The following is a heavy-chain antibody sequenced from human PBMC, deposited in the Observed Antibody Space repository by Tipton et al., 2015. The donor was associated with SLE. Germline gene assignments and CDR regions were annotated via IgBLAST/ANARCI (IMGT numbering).Heavy chain of an antibody. CDR3: ARMRGGYNAHH. CDR1: GGSISGSNYY. CDR2: ITNNGNT. D-gene: IGHD5-24*01. Sequence: TLSLTCTVSGGSISGSNYYWDWIRQPPGKGPEWIGRITNNGNTYYIPSLQSRVTMSVDTSKNQFSLKVKSVTTADTAVYYCARMRGGYNAHHWGQGILVTVSS. J-gene: IGHJ5*02. V-gene: IGHV4-39*07.